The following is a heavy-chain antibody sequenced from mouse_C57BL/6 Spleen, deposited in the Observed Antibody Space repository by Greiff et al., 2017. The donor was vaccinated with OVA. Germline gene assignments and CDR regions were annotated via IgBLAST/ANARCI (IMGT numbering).Heavy chain of an antibody. CDR1: GYAFSSYW. D-gene: IGHD1-1*01. J-gene: IGHJ4*01. V-gene: IGHV1-80*01. CDR2: IYPGDGDT. Sequence: VQLQESGAELVKPGASVKISCKASGYAFSSYWMNWVKQRPGKGLEWIGQIYPGDGDTNYNGKFKGKATLTADKSSSTAYMQLSSLTSEDSAVYFCARITTVVSAMDYWGQGTSVTVSS. CDR3: ARITTVVSAMDY.